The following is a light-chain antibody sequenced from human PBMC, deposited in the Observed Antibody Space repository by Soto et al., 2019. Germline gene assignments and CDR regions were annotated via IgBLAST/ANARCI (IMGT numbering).Light chain of an antibody. V-gene: IGKV3-20*01. J-gene: IGKJ2*01. CDR2: GAS. CDR1: QGVSSSS. CDR3: QHYDNSPMYT. Sequence: EIVLTQSPGTLSLSPGERATLSCRASQGVSSSSLAWFQHKPGQAPRLLIYGASNRVTGIPDRFSGSASGTDFTITVSRLEPEDFAVYYCQHYDNSPMYTFGQGTKLEIK.